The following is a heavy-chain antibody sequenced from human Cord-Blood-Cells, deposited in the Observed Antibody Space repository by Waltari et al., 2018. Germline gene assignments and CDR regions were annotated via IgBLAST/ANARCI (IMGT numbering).Heavy chain of an antibody. CDR3: ARDLYESSGHNWFDP. CDR1: GYSISSGYY. CDR2: IYHSGST. D-gene: IGHD3-22*01. J-gene: IGHJ5*02. Sequence: QVQLQESGPGLVKPSETLSLTCAVSGYSISSGYYWGWIRQPPGKGLEWIGSIYHSGSTYYNPSLKSRVTISVDTSKNQFSLKLSAVTAADTAVYYCARDLYESSGHNWFDPWGQGTLVTVSS. V-gene: IGHV4-38-2*02.